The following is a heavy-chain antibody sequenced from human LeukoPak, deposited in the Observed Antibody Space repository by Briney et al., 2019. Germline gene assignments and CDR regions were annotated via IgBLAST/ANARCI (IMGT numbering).Heavy chain of an antibody. J-gene: IGHJ4*02. CDR3: ARVGGLWFGELLTNFDY. CDR1: GYTFTSYG. V-gene: IGHV1-18*01. Sequence: ASVKVSCKASGYTFTSYGISWVRQAPGQGLDWMGWISAYNGNTNYAQKLQGRVTMTTDTSTSTAYMELRSLRSDDTAVYYCARVGGLWFGELLTNFDYWGQGTLVTVSS. D-gene: IGHD3-10*01. CDR2: ISAYNGNT.